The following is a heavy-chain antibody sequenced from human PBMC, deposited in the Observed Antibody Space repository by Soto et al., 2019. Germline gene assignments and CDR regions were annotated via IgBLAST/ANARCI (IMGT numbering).Heavy chain of an antibody. CDR1: GLPVAGSY. CDR2: IYNDGTT. D-gene: IGHD3-10*01. V-gene: IGHV3-53*01. J-gene: IGHJ6*02. Sequence: GGSLRLSCVASGLPVAGSYMAWVRQAPGKGLEWASVIYNDGTTYYSQSVEGRFTISRDTSKNTLYLQMDRLRDEDTAVYYCVRPLPSGQTHARDVWGQGTTVTVS. CDR3: VRPLPSGQTHARDV.